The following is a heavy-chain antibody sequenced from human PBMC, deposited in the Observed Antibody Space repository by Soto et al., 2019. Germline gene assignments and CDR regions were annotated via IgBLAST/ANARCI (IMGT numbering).Heavy chain of an antibody. J-gene: IGHJ4*02. V-gene: IGHV4-34*01. D-gene: IGHD2-2*01. CDR1: GGSFSGYY. CDR2: INHSGST. Sequence: SETLSLTCAFYGGSFSGYYWSWIRQPPGKGLEWLGDINHSGSTNYNPSLKSRVTISVDTSKNQFSLKLSSVTAADTAVYYCARSCSSTSCYESPFAYWGQGTLVTVSS. CDR3: ARSCSSTSCYESPFAY.